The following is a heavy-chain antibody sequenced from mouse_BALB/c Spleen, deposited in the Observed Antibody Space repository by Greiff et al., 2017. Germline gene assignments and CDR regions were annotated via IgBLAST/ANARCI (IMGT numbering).Heavy chain of an antibody. Sequence: VKDRFTISRDDSQSMLYLQMNNLKTEDTAMYYCVRRGYYYAMDYWGQGTSVTVSS. CDR3: VRRGYYYAMDY. J-gene: IGHJ4*01. V-gene: IGHV10S3*01.